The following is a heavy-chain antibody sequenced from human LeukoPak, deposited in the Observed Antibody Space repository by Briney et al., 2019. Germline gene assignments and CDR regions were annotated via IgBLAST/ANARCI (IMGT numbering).Heavy chain of an antibody. CDR3: ARDLYRDSLPVSWFDP. CDR2: ISAYNGNT. J-gene: IGHJ5*02. Sequence: EASVKVSCKASGYTFTSYGISWVRQAPGQGLEWMGWISAYNGNTNYAQKLQGRVTMTTDTSTSTAYMELRSLRSDDTAVYYCARDLYRDSLPVSWFDPWGQGTLVTVSS. D-gene: IGHD4-11*01. CDR1: GYTFTSYG. V-gene: IGHV1-18*01.